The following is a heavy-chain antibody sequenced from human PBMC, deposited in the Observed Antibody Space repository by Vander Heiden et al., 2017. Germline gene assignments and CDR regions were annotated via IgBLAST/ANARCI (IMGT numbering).Heavy chain of an antibody. CDR2: INAGNGNT. D-gene: IGHD2-8*01. V-gene: IGHV1-3*01. Sequence: QVQLVQSGTEVKKPGASVKVSCKASGYTFTSYAMHWVRQAPGQRLEWMGWINAGNGNTKYSQKFQGRVTITRDTSASTAYMELSSLRSEDTAVYYCARRYCTNGVCYIFDYWGQGTLVTVSS. J-gene: IGHJ4*02. CDR3: ARRYCTNGVCYIFDY. CDR1: GYTFTSYA.